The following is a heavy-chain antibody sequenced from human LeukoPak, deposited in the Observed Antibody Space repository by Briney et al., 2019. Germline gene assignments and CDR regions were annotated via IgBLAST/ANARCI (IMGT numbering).Heavy chain of an antibody. D-gene: IGHD2-15*01. V-gene: IGHV3-74*01. Sequence: GRSLRLSCAASGLSFSSDWMHWVRQAPGKGLVWVSRINGDAISTIYADSVKGRFTISRDNAKNTLYLQMNSLRADDTAVYYCARDLGHCSGGSCHPVAFDFWGQGTMVTVSS. J-gene: IGHJ3*01. CDR1: GLSFSSDW. CDR3: ARDLGHCSGGSCHPVAFDF. CDR2: INGDAIST.